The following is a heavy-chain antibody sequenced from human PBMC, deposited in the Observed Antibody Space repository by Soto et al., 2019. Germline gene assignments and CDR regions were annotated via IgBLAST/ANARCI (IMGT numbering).Heavy chain of an antibody. J-gene: IGHJ5*02. CDR3: AKDQGIEVVGISHWFDR. Sequence: EVQLLESGGGVVQPGGSLRLSCAASGFSFSSYALSWVRQAPGQGLEWVSAISGSGANTYYADSVEGRFTVSRDISKNTMYLQMNSLRAEDTAFYYCAKDQGIEVVGISHWFDRWGQGTLVTVSS. V-gene: IGHV3-23*01. D-gene: IGHD6-19*01. CDR1: GFSFSSYA. CDR2: ISGSGANT.